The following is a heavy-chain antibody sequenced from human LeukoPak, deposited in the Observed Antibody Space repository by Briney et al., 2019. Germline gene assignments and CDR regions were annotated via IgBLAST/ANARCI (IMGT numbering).Heavy chain of an antibody. J-gene: IGHJ4*02. CDR2: IWYDGNNK. CDR3: AKDYYDYVWGSSVFHY. Sequence: GGSLRLSCAASGFTFSSYGMHWVRQAPGKGLEWVAVIWYDGNNKYYADSVKGRFTISRDNSKNTLYMQMNSLRAEDTAVYYCAKDYYDYVWGSSVFHYWGQGTLVTVSS. D-gene: IGHD3-16*01. CDR1: GFTFSSYG. V-gene: IGHV3-33*06.